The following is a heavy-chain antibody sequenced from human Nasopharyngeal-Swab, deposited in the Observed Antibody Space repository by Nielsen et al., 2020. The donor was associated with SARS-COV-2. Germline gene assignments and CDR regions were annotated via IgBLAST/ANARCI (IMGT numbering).Heavy chain of an antibody. CDR2: ISASGGST. D-gene: IGHD3-10*01. J-gene: IGHJ3*02. CDR3: AKDDVVRGDAFDI. Sequence: GEALKISCRASGFTFNIYAMAWGRRTPGRGLQWVSGISASGGSTYYTDSVKGRFAVSRDNSRNTLYLQMHSLRVEDTALYYCAKDDVVRGDAFDIWGQGTMVTVSS. V-gene: IGHV3-23*01. CDR1: GFTFNIYA.